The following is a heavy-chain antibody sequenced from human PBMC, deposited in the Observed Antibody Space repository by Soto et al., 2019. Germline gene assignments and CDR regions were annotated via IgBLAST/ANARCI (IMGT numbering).Heavy chain of an antibody. CDR3: ARTTIAGIRGYFDY. CDR2: IYPGDSDT. D-gene: IGHD2-21*01. Sequence: GESLKISCQGSGYSFSTSWIGWVRQIPGKGLEWMGIIYPGDSDTRYSPSFQGQVTISADKSISTAFLQWSSLKASDTATYYCARTTIAGIRGYFDYWGQGTLVTVSS. J-gene: IGHJ4*02. CDR1: GYSFSTSW. V-gene: IGHV5-51*01.